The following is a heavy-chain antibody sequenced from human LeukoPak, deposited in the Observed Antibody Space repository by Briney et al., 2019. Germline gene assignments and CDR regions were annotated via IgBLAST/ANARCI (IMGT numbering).Heavy chain of an antibody. CDR3: ARAPSRRITRIVVVKDNEYYFDY. Sequence: ASVKVSCKASGYTFTSYDINWVRQATGQGLEWMGWMNPNSGNTGYAQKFQGRVTMTRNTSISTAYMELSSLRSEDTAVYYCARAPSRRITRIVVVKDNEYYFDYGGQGTLVTVSS. V-gene: IGHV1-8*01. J-gene: IGHJ4*02. CDR2: MNPNSGNT. CDR1: GYTFTSYD. D-gene: IGHD3-22*01.